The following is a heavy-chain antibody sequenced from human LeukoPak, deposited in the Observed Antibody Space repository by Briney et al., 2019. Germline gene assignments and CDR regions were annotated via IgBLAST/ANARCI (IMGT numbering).Heavy chain of an antibody. CDR3: ARATAYYGSGSYNH. CDR2: IYYSGTT. D-gene: IGHD3-10*01. Sequence: SETLSLTCTVSGGSVNSRDYYWSWIRQPPGKGLEWIGYIYYSGTTYYNPSLKSRVTISVDTSKNQFSVKLNSVTAADTAVYYCARATAYYGSGSYNHWGQGTLVTVSS. V-gene: IGHV4-30-4*01. J-gene: IGHJ4*02. CDR1: GGSVNSRDYY.